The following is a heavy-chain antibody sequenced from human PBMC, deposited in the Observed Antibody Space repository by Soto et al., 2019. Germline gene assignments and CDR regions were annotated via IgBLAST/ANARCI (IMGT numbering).Heavy chain of an antibody. Sequence: PSETLSLTCTVSGGSISSSGYYWGWIRQPPGKGLEWIGSIYYSGSTYYNPSLKSRVTISVDTSKNQFSLKLSSVTAADTAVYYCAIMTYYDFWSGYYPGHGMDVWGQGTRVTVSS. J-gene: IGHJ6*02. V-gene: IGHV4-39*01. CDR3: AIMTYYDFWSGYYPGHGMDV. D-gene: IGHD3-3*01. CDR2: IYYSGST. CDR1: GGSISSSGYY.